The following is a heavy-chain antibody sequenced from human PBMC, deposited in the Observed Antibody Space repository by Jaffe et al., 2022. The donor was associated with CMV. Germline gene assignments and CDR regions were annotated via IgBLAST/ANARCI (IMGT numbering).Heavy chain of an antibody. Sequence: EVQLVESGGGLVQPGRSLRLSCAASGFTFDDYAMHWVRQAPGKGLEWVSGISWNSGSIGYADSVKGRFTISRDNAKNSLYLQMNSLRAEDTALYYCAKDIRYSGYDLVGYYYGMDVWGQGTTVTVSS. CDR1: GFTFDDYA. D-gene: IGHD5-12*01. CDR3: AKDIRYSGYDLVGYYYGMDV. V-gene: IGHV3-9*01. CDR2: ISWNSGSI. J-gene: IGHJ6*02.